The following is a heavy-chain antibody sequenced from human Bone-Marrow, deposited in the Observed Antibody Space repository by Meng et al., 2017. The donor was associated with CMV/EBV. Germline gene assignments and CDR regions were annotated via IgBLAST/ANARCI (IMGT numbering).Heavy chain of an antibody. CDR3: ARDGPGYAFDI. V-gene: IGHV3-7*01. D-gene: IGHD6-25*01. J-gene: IGHJ3*02. CDR1: GFTFSSYW. CDR2: IKQDGSEK. Sequence: GESLKISCAASGFTFSSYWMSWVRQAPGKGLEWVANIKQDGSEKYYVDSVKGRFTISRDNAKNSLYLQMNSLRAEDTAVYYCARDGPGYAFDIWGQGTMVTVSS.